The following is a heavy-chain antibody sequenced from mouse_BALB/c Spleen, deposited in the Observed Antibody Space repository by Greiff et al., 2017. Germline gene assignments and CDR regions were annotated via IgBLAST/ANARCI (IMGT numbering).Heavy chain of an antibody. CDR3: ASAGVYYGNLYYAMDY. CDR1: GYSITSGYY. D-gene: IGHD2-1*01. CDR2: ISYDGSN. V-gene: IGHV3-6*02. J-gene: IGHJ4*01. Sequence: VQLQESGPGLVKPSQSLSLTCSVTGYSITSGYYWNWIRQFPGNKLEWMGYISYDGSNNYNPSLKNRISITRDTSKNQFFLKLNSVTTEDTATYYCASAGVYYGNLYYAMDYWGQGTSVTVSS.